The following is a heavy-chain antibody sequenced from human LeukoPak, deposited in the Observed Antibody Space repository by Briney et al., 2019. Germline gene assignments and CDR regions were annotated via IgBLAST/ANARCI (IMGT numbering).Heavy chain of an antibody. CDR1: GFTFSSYG. CDR2: ISYDGSNK. CDR3: AKDQNCGGDCYPYYFDY. J-gene: IGHJ4*02. Sequence: PGGSLRLSCAAPGFTFSSYGMPWVRQAPGKGLEWVAVISYDGSNKYYADSVKGRFTISRDNSKNTLYLQMNSLRAEDTAVYYCAKDQNCGGDCYPYYFDYWGQGTLVTVSS. V-gene: IGHV3-30*18. D-gene: IGHD2-21*02.